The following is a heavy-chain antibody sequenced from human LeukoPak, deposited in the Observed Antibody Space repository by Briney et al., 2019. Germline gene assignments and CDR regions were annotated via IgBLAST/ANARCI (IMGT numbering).Heavy chain of an antibody. CDR2: LRYDESVK. J-gene: IGHJ6*02. D-gene: IGHD4-17*01. CDR3: AKGGEDYGDYVDYYYYGMDV. CDR1: GFTFSRYG. Sequence: GGSLRLSCAASGFTFSRYGMHWVRQAPGKGLEWVAFLRYDESVKYYADSVKGRFTVSRDNSKNTLYLQMNSLRAEDTAVYYCAKGGEDYGDYVDYYYYGMDVWGQGTTVTVSS. V-gene: IGHV3-30*02.